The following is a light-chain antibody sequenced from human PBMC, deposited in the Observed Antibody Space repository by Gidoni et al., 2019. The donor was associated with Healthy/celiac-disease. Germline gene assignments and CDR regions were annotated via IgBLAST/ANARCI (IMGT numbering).Light chain of an antibody. CDR2: WAS. CDR1: QSVLYSSNNKNY. J-gene: IGKJ5*01. V-gene: IGKV4-1*01. Sequence: EIVRTQDKDSLAVSLGERATINCKSSQSVLYSSNNKNYLAWYQHHPGPPPKLLIYWASTRESGVPDRFSGSGSGTDFTLTISSLQAEDVAVYYCQQYYSTPDTFGQGTRLEIK. CDR3: QQYYSTPDT.